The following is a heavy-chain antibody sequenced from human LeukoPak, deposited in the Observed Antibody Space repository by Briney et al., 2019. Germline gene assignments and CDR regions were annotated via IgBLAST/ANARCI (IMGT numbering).Heavy chain of an antibody. Sequence: GASVKVSCETSGYTFTGYHIHWVRQAPGQGLEWMGWLNPTSGGTNYAQKFKGRVTMTMDTSIDTGYMELRGLRSDDTAMFYCAISGTLGELPPPLDYWGQGTLVTVSS. CDR1: GYTFTGYH. D-gene: IGHD3-16*01. CDR3: AISGTLGELPPPLDY. V-gene: IGHV1-2*02. J-gene: IGHJ4*02. CDR2: LNPTSGGT.